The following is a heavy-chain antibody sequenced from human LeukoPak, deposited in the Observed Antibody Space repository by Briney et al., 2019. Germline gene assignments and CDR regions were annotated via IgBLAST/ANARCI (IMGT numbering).Heavy chain of an antibody. CDR2: IKSKTDGGTT. CDR3: TTEPLLRSNHYFDY. J-gene: IGHJ4*02. V-gene: IGHV3-15*01. Sequence: PGGSLRLSCAASGFTFSNAWMSWVRQAPGKGLEWVGRIKSKTDGGTTDYAAPVKGRFTISRDDSKNTLHLQMNSLKTEDTAVYYCTTEPLLRSNHYFDYWGQGTLVTVSS. CDR1: GFTFSNAW. D-gene: IGHD2-15*01.